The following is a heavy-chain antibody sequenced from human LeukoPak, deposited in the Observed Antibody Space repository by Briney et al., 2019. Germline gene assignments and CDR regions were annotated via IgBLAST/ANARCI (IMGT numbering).Heavy chain of an antibody. CDR2: MNPNSGNT. V-gene: IGHV1-8*02. D-gene: IGHD3-22*01. CDR1: GYTFTGYY. CDR3: ARDRLSRVKTYYYDSSGWYYFDY. J-gene: IGHJ4*02. Sequence: GASVKISCKASGYTFTGYYMHWVRQATGQGLEWRGWMNPNSGNTGYAQKFQGRVTMTRNTSISTAYMELSSLRSEDTAVYYCARDRLSRVKTYYYDSSGWYYFDYWGQGTLVTVSS.